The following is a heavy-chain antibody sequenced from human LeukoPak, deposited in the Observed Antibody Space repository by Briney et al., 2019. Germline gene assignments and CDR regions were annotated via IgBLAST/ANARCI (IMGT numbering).Heavy chain of an antibody. D-gene: IGHD3-9*01. V-gene: IGHV1-24*01. J-gene: IGHJ4*02. CDR2: FDPEDGET. Sequence: GASVKVSCKVSGYTLIELSIHWVRQAPGKGLEWMGGFDPEDGETIYAQKFQGRVTMTEDTSTDTAYMELSSLRSEDTALYYCASHYENLSGYYIYYFDYWGQGPLVTVSS. CDR1: GYTLIELS. CDR3: ASHYENLSGYYIYYFDY.